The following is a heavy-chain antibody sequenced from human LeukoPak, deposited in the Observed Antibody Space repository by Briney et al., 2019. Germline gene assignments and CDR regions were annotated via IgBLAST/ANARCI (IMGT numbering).Heavy chain of an antibody. CDR3: AKGLVCCGSYYDY. V-gene: IGHV3-23*01. CDR1: GYTFSSYA. CDR2: ISSSGGST. Sequence: GGSLRLSCAASGYTFSSYAISWVRQAPGKGLEWVSAISSSGGSTYYADSVKGRFTISRDNSKNTLYLQMNSLRAEDTAVYYCAKGLVCCGSYYDYWGQGTLVTVSS. J-gene: IGHJ4*02. D-gene: IGHD3-16*01.